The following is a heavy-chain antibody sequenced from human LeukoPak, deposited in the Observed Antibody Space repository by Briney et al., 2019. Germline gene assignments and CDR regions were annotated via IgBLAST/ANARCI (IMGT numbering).Heavy chain of an antibody. CDR2: ISWNRGNI. D-gene: IGHD3-22*01. CDR3: AKEYYDSSGSFDY. J-gene: IGHJ4*02. Sequence: GGSLRLFCAASGFTHEVYAMLGAPRARGKGREGVSDISWNRGNIVCADSVKGRYTIPRDNAKNSLYVQMHSLRGGHTALYYCAKEYYDSSGSFDYWGQGTLVTVSS. CDR1: GFTHEVYA. V-gene: IGHV3-9*01.